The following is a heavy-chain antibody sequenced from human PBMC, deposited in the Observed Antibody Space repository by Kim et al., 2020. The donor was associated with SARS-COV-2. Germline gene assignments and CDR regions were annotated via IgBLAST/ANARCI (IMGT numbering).Heavy chain of an antibody. CDR3: ASGRAGVVPPPVLGIGPYYEYFIMDA. Sequence: SETLSLTCAVYGGSFSGYQWSWIRQAQVKGLEWIGKINHSETINYNPPLNSPSTKSTDTSKNQFSVKLTSVTAADTGFYYCASGRAGVVPPPVLGIGPYYEYFIMDAWGHGTTVTVSS. CDR2: INHSETI. J-gene: IGHJ6*02. V-gene: IGHV4-34*01. D-gene: IGHD2-8*02. CDR1: GGSFSGYQ.